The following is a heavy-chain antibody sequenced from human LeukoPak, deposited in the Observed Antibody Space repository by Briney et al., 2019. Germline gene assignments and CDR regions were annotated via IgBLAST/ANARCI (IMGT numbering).Heavy chain of an antibody. CDR1: GGSISSGSYY. J-gene: IGHJ6*03. D-gene: IGHD3-3*01. CDR3: ASPNQYYDFWSGPYYMDV. CDR2: IYTSGST. Sequence: PSETLSLTCTVSGGSISSGSYYWSWIRQPAGKGLEWIGRIYTSGSTNYNPSLKSRVTISVDTSKNQFSLKLSSVTAADTAVYYCASPNQYYDFWSGPYYMDVWGKGTTVTVSS. V-gene: IGHV4-61*02.